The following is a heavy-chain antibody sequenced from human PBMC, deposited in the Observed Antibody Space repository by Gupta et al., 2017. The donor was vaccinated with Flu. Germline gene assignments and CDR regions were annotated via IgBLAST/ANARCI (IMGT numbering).Heavy chain of an antibody. Sequence: QVPLQESGPGLVRASQTLSLTCTVSGGSINSGGYYWSWVRQRPGKGLEWIGYIYYSGFTYYNPSLRSRLTISLDKSKNQFSLKLSPVTAADTAVYYCARAEGVSYYGLDVWGQGTTVTVSS. CDR3: ARAEGVSYYGLDV. J-gene: IGHJ6*02. V-gene: IGHV4-31*03. D-gene: IGHD3-16*01. CDR1: GGSINSGGYY. CDR2: IYYSGFT.